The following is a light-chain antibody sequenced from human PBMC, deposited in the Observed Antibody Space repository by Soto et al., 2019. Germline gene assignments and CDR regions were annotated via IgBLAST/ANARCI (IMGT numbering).Light chain of an antibody. J-gene: IGLJ3*02. CDR2: EVS. CDR1: SSDVGGYNY. V-gene: IGLV2-14*01. CDR3: TSYTTSSARGV. Sequence: QSALTQPASVSGSPGQSITISCTGTSSDVGGYNYVSWYQQHPGKAPKLMIYEVSHRPSGVSNRFSGSKSGITASLTISGLRAEDEADYYCTSYTTSSARGVFGGGTKLTVL.